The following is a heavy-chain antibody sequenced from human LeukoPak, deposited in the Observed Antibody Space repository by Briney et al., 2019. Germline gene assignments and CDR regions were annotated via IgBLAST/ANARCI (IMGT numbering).Heavy chain of an antibody. CDR1: GFSLSTSGVG. Sequence: SGPTLVKPTQTLTLTCTFSGFSLSTSGVGVGWIRQPPGKALEWLALIYWNDDKRYSPSLKSRLTITKDTSTNQVVLTMTNMDPVDTATYYCAHTSSITIFGVVINYRMWNWFDPWGQGTLVTVSS. CDR3: AHTSSITIFGVVINYRMWNWFDP. J-gene: IGHJ5*02. D-gene: IGHD3-3*01. CDR2: IYWNDDK. V-gene: IGHV2-5*01.